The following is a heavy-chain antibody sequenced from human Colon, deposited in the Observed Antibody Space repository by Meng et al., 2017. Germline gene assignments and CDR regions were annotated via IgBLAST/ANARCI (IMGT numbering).Heavy chain of an antibody. CDR3: ARDPSNRGAFFDP. J-gene: IGHJ5*02. V-gene: IGHV4-31*03. D-gene: IGHD3-10*01. Sequence: VPLQVSVRGVWRPSGTPSLLCCVSGGSISGDGYYWSWLRQPPGKGLEWIGYVDDSGDTYYKSSLKSRITISIDTSENQFSLKLNSVTAADTAVYYCARDPSNRGAFFDPWGQGTLVTVSS. CDR2: VDDSGDT. CDR1: GGSISGDGYY.